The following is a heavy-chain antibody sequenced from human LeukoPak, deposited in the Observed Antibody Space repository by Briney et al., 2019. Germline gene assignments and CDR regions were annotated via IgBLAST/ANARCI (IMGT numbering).Heavy chain of an antibody. CDR3: ATYDSSGYYSLGYYFDY. Sequence: ASVKVSCKASGGTFSSYAISWVRQAPGQGLEWMGGIIPIFGTANYAQKFQGRVTITADESTSTAYMELSSLRSEDTAVYYCATYDSSGYYSLGYYFDYWGREPWSPSPQ. V-gene: IGHV1-69*13. CDR1: GGTFSSYA. J-gene: IGHJ4*02. D-gene: IGHD3-22*01. CDR2: IIPIFGTA.